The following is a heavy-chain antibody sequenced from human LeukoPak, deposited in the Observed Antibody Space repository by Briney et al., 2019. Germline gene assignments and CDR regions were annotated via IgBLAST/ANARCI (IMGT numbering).Heavy chain of an antibody. Sequence: PGGSLRLSCAASGFTFSSYSMNWVRQAPGKGLEWVSSISSSSSYIYYADLVKGRFTISRDNAKNSLYLQMNSLRAEDTAVYYCARDTPYYHGMDVWGKGTTVTVSS. CDR1: GFTFSSYS. CDR3: ARDTPYYHGMDV. J-gene: IGHJ6*04. V-gene: IGHV3-21*01. CDR2: ISSSSSYI.